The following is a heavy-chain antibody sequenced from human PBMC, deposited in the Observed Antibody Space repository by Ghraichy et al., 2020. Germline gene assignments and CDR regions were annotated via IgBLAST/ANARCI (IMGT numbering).Heavy chain of an antibody. Sequence: ESLNISCAVSGGSISSSSWWSWVRQPPGKGLEWIGEIYHSGSTNYNPSLKSRVTISVDKSKNQFSLKLSSVTAADTAVYYCARSCSGGSCSEGYWGQGTLVTVSS. CDR2: IYHSGST. V-gene: IGHV4-4*02. J-gene: IGHJ4*02. D-gene: IGHD2-15*01. CDR1: GGSISSSSW. CDR3: ARSCSGGSCSEGY.